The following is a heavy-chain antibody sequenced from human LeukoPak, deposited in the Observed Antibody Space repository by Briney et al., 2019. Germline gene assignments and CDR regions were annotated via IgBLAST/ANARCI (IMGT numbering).Heavy chain of an antibody. D-gene: IGHD1-20*01. CDR3: ARPPRRNWNGAGYFDY. CDR1: GFTFSSYG. CDR2: IWYDGSNK. V-gene: IGHV3-33*01. Sequence: GGSLRLSCAASGFTFSSYGMHWVRQAPGKGLEWVAVIWYDGSNKYYADSVKGRFTISRDNSKNTLYLQMNSLRAEDTAVYYCARPPRRNWNGAGYFDYWGQGTLVTVSS. J-gene: IGHJ4*02.